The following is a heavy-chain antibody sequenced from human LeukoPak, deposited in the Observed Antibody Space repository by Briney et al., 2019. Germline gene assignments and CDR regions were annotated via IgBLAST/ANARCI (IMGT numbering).Heavy chain of an antibody. CDR3: AKDLTGTTSSYDY. CDR2: ISGSGGST. CDR1: GFTFSSDA. D-gene: IGHD1-1*01. J-gene: IGHJ4*02. Sequence: GGSLRLSCAASGFTFSSDAMSWVRQAPGKGLEWVSTISGSGGSTYYADSVKGRFTISRDNSKNTLYLQMNSLRAEDTAVYYCAKDLTGTTSSYDYWGQGTLVTVSS. V-gene: IGHV3-23*01.